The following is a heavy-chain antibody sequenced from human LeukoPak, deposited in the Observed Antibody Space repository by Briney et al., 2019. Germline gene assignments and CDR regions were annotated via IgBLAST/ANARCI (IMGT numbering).Heavy chain of an antibody. J-gene: IGHJ5*02. CDR1: GGSISSSSYY. V-gene: IGHV4-39*01. D-gene: IGHD1-20*01. CDR2: IYYSGST. CDR3: ARQGYNWNDAWFDP. Sequence: SETLSLTCTVSGGSISSSSYYWGWLRQPPGKGLEWIGSIYYSGSTYYNPSLKSRITISVDTSKNQFSLKLSSVTAADTAVYYCARQGYNWNDAWFDPWGQGTLVTVSS.